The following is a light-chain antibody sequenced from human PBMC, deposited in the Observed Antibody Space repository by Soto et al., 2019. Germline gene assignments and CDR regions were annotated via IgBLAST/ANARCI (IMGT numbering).Light chain of an antibody. V-gene: IGLV7-46*01. J-gene: IGLJ2*01. CDR1: TGAVTSGHY. Sequence: QAVVTQEPSLTVSPGGTVTLTCGSSTGAVTSGHYPYWFQQKPGHAPRTVIYDTSNKHSWTPARFSGSLLGGKAALTLSGAQPEDEADYYCLLSYSGARVFGGGTKVTVL. CDR2: DTS. CDR3: LLSYSGARV.